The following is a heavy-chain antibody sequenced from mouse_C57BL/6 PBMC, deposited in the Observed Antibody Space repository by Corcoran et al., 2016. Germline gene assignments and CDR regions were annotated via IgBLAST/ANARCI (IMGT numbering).Heavy chain of an antibody. J-gene: IGHJ2*01. CDR2: INPNNGGT. CDR3: ARDHYYGSSYRYYFDY. D-gene: IGHD1-1*01. Sequence: EVQLQQSGPELVKPGASVKISCKASGYTFTDYYMNWLKLSHGKSLEWIGDINPNNGGTSYNQKFKGKATLTVDKSSSTAYMELRSLTSEDSAVYYCARDHYYGSSYRYYFDYWGQGTTLTVSS. V-gene: IGHV1-26*01. CDR1: GYTFTDYY.